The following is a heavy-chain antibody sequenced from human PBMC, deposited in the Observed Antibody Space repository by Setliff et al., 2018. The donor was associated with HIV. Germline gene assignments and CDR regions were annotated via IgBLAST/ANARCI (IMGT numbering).Heavy chain of an antibody. CDR3: ARHRDYGPHYYYYMDV. CDR1: GDTDFY. Sequence: PSETLSLTCTVSGDTDFYWSWIRQSPGKGLEWIGYIHASGKANYNPSLKSRVTISLDTSKMQFSLRLTSVTAADTAVYYCARHRDYGPHYYYYMDVWGEGTTVTVSS. D-gene: IGHD4-17*01. CDR2: IHASGKA. V-gene: IGHV4-4*09. J-gene: IGHJ6*03.